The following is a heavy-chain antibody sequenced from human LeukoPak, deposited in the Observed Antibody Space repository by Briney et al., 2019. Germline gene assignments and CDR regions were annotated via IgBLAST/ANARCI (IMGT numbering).Heavy chain of an antibody. Sequence: SVKVSCKASGGTFSSYATSWVRQAPGQGLERMGRIIPILGIANYAQKFQGRVTITADKSTSTAYMELSSLRSEDTAVYYCARYGGYYRSYFDYWGQGTLVTVSS. J-gene: IGHJ4*02. CDR3: ARYGGYYRSYFDY. CDR1: GGTFSSYA. V-gene: IGHV1-69*04. D-gene: IGHD3-22*01. CDR2: IIPILGIA.